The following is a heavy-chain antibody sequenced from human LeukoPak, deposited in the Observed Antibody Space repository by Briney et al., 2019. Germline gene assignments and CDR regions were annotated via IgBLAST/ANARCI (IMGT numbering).Heavy chain of an antibody. Sequence: GGSLRLSCAAAGFTFSSYAMSWVRQAPGKGLECVSGISARGDSPHYADSVKGRFTISRDNSKSMLYLQMNSLRAEDTAVYYCARALDGYCSAGSGNGDYWGQGTLVTVSS. J-gene: IGHJ4*02. CDR3: ARALDGYCSAGSGNGDY. V-gene: IGHV3-23*01. CDR1: GFTFSSYA. D-gene: IGHD2-15*01. CDR2: ISARGDSP.